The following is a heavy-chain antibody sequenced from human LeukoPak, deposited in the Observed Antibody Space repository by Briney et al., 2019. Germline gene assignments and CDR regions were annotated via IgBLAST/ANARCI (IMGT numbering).Heavy chain of an antibody. D-gene: IGHD3-16*01. V-gene: IGHV3-23*01. Sequence: GGSLRLSCEASGFTFSNYAMSWVRQAPGKGLEWVSTISDSGGSTFYADSVKGRFTMSRDNSKSTLYLQMNSLRAEDTAVYYCANLPPTYYYDCWGQGTLVTVSS. J-gene: IGHJ4*02. CDR1: GFTFSNYA. CDR3: ANLPPTYYYDC. CDR2: ISDSGGST.